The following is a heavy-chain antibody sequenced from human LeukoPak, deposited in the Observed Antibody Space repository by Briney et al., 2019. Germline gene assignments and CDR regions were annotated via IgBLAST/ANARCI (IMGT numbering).Heavy chain of an antibody. V-gene: IGHV4-34*01. D-gene: IGHD6-13*01. Sequence: SVTLSLTCAVYGGSFSGYYWSWIRQPPGKGLEWIGEINHSGSTNYNPSLKSRVTISADTSKNQFSLKLSSVTAADTAVYYCARGRPWYSSSWYPFDYWGQGTLVTVSS. J-gene: IGHJ4*02. CDR1: GGSFSGYY. CDR2: INHSGST. CDR3: ARGRPWYSSSWYPFDY.